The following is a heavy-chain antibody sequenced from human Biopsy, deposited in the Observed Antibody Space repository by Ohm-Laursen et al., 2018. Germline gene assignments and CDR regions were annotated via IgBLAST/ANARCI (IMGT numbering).Heavy chain of an antibody. D-gene: IGHD6-6*01. J-gene: IGHJ6*02. CDR1: GFTFSSFS. CDR2: INEVSSHI. Sequence: LSLTCAASGFTFSSFSMNWVRQAPGKGLEWISYINEVSSHIYDADSVKGRITVARDNAKNSLYLQLNSLRAEDTAVYYCARDSSRRAREGGMDVWGQGTTVTVS. V-gene: IGHV3-21*01. CDR3: ARDSSRRAREGGMDV.